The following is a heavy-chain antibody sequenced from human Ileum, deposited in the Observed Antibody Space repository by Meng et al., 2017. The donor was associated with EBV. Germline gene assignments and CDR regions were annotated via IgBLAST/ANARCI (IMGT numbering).Heavy chain of an antibody. CDR1: GDSFSGSYW. CDR3: ARDAFQYASGIPAH. Sequence: VQLQGSGPRLVRPSRPLSLTCTVSGDSFSGSYWWSWVRQSPEKGLEWIGEVYPSGTPYYNPSLKSRVTISLDKSRNQFSLNLIHVTAADAAVYYCARDAFQYASGIPAHWGQGTLVTVPS. J-gene: IGHJ4*02. CDR2: VYPSGTP. V-gene: IGHV4-4*02. D-gene: IGHD3-16*01.